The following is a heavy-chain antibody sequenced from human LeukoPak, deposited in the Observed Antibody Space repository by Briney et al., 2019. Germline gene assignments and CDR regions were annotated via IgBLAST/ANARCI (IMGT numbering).Heavy chain of an antibody. Sequence: GGPLRLSCAASGFTFSSYTMHWVRQAPGKGLEWVAVISYDGSNKYYADSVKGRFTISRDNSKNTLYLQMNSLRAEDTAVYYCARERGRYYYATPVGAFDIWGQGTMVTVSS. V-gene: IGHV3-30*14. CDR2: ISYDGSNK. CDR3: ARERGRYYYATPVGAFDI. D-gene: IGHD3-10*01. J-gene: IGHJ3*02. CDR1: GFTFSSYT.